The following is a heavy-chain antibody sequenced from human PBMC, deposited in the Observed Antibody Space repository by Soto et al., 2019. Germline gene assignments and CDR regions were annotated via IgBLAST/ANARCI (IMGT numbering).Heavy chain of an antibody. CDR3: AREGGESSDGLYYFDS. CDR1: GGSTSSDNY. V-gene: IGHV4-30-4*01. CDR2: IYYSGNT. Sequence: SETLSLTCTVSGGSTSSDNYWSWIRQPPGKGLEWIGHIYYSGNTDYNPSLKSRLAISIDTSKNQFSLKLSSVTAADTAVYFCAREGGESSDGLYYFDSWGQGSLVTVAS. D-gene: IGHD3-16*01. J-gene: IGHJ4*02.